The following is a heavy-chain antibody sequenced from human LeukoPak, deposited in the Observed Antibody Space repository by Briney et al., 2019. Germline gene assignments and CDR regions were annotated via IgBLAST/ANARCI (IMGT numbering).Heavy chain of an antibody. Sequence: GGSLRLSCVASGFSLSYYSMNWVRQAPGKGLDWVSYISSSSTTIYYADSVKGRFTMSRDNAKNSLYLQVNSLRAEGSAVYYCVRDSRHVPAFWGQGILVTVSS. J-gene: IGHJ4*02. V-gene: IGHV3-48*04. CDR3: VRDSRHVPAF. CDR1: GFSLSYYS. CDR2: ISSSSTTI.